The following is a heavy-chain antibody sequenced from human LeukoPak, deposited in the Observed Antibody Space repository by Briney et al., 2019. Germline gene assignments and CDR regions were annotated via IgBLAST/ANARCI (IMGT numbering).Heavy chain of an antibody. V-gene: IGHV4-61*01. CDR1: GGSVSSGSYY. CDR2: IYYSGST. J-gene: IGHJ4*02. Sequence: PSETLSLTCTVSGGSVSSGSYYWSWIRQPPGKGLEWIGYIYYSGSTNYNPSLKSRVTISVDTSKNQFSLKLSSVTAADTAVYYCARVISGYVGFDYWGQGTLVTVSS. CDR3: ARVISGYVGFDY. D-gene: IGHD5-12*01.